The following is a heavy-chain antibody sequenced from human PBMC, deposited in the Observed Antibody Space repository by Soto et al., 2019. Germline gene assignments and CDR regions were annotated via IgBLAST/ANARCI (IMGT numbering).Heavy chain of an antibody. CDR2: IYPGDSDT. Sequence: GECRKISCNGSAYSFTIYLIGWARQLPGKGLEWMGIIYPGDSDTRYSPSFQGQVTISADKSISTAYLQWSSLKASDTAMYYCAIQYYYDSSGYYWFYWGQGTLVTVSS. J-gene: IGHJ4*02. V-gene: IGHV5-51*01. CDR1: AYSFTIYL. CDR3: AIQYYYDSSGYYWFY. D-gene: IGHD3-22*01.